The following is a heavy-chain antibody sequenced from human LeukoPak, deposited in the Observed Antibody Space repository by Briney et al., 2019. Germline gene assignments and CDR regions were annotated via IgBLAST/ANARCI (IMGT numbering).Heavy chain of an antibody. D-gene: IGHD6-13*01. J-gene: IGHJ4*02. CDR3: ARVGEQQLFDY. V-gene: IGHV1-69*04. Sequence: SVKVSFKDSGGTFTIYAICWVRQAHGQGLGWMGRIILILGIANYAQKFQGRVTITADKATSTAYMEMSSLRSEDTAVYYCARVGEQQLFDYGGQGPLVTVSP. CDR1: GGTFTIYA. CDR2: IILILGIA.